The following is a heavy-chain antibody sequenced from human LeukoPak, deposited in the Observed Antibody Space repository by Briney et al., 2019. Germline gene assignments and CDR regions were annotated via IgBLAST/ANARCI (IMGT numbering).Heavy chain of an antibody. CDR3: ARHNWHHFDF. Sequence: PGGSLRLSCAATGFSFRDCWMTWVRQAPGKGPEWVANIVQDGSKMSFVDSVKGRFTISRDNAKNSLYLQMNSLRAEDAAVYYCARHNWHHFDFWGQGTLVTVSS. V-gene: IGHV3-7*01. CDR1: GFSFRDCW. D-gene: IGHD1-20*01. CDR2: IVQDGSKM. J-gene: IGHJ4*02.